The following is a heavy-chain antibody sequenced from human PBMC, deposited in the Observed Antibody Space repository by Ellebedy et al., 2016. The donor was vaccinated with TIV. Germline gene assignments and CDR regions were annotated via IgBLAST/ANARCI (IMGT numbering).Heavy chain of an antibody. J-gene: IGHJ4*02. CDR2: IYYSGST. V-gene: IGHV4-39*07. CDR3: ARGYYGGGDFDY. CDR1: GGSISSSSYY. D-gene: IGHD2-21*01. Sequence: GSLRLSXTVSGGSISSSSYYWGWIRQPPGKGLEWIGSIYYSGSTYYNPSLKSRVTISVDRSKNQFSLKLSSVTAADTAVYYCARGYYGGGDFDYWGQGTLVTVSS.